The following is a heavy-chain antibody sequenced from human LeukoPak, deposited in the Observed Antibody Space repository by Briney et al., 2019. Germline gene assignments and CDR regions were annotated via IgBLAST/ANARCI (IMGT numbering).Heavy chain of an antibody. CDR3: ARDKGWSPIDY. V-gene: IGHV4-38-2*02. CDR2: IYHSGST. CDR1: GYSISSGYY. Sequence: SETLSLTCTVSGYSISSGYYWGWIRQPPGKGLEWIGSIYHSGSTYYNPSLKSRVTISVDTSKNQFSLKLSSVTAADTAVYYCARDKGWSPIDYWGQGTLVTVSS. J-gene: IGHJ4*02.